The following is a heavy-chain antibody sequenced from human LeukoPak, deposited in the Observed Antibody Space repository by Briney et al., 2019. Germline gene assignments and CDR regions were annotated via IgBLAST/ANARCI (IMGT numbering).Heavy chain of an antibody. J-gene: IGHJ4*02. CDR3: ARDYDSSGFTHYFDY. CDR2: IIPIFGTA. V-gene: IGHV1-69*01. D-gene: IGHD3-22*01. CDR1: GGTFSSYA. Sequence: SVKVSCKASGGTFSSYAISWVRQAPGQGLEWMGGIIPIFGTANYAQKFQGGVTITADESTSTAYMELSSLRSEDTAVYYCARDYDSSGFTHYFDYWGQGTLVTVSS.